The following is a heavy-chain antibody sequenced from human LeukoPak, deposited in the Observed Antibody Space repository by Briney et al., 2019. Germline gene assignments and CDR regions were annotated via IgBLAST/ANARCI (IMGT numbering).Heavy chain of an antibody. CDR3: ARVVWSSSWYFDY. J-gene: IGHJ4*02. V-gene: IGHV4-34*01. Sequence: SETLSLTCAVYGRSFSGYYWSWIRQPPGKGLEWIGEINHSGSTNYNPSLKSRVTISVDTSKNQFSLKLSSVTAADTAVYYCARVVWSSSWYFDYWGQGTLVTVSS. CDR1: GRSFSGYY. D-gene: IGHD6-13*01. CDR2: INHSGST.